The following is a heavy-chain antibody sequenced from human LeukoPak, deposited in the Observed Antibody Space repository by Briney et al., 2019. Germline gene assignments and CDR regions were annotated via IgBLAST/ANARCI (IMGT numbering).Heavy chain of an antibody. CDR2: INPNSGGT. V-gene: IGHV1-2*02. J-gene: IGHJ5*02. Sequence: ASVKVSCKASGYTFTSYDINWVRQATGQGLEWMGWINPNSGGTNYAQKFQGRVTMTRDTSISTAYMELSRLRSDDAAVYYCARGLGSSIVVVPAAHNWFDPWGQGTLVTVSS. D-gene: IGHD2-2*01. CDR3: ARGLGSSIVVVPAAHNWFDP. CDR1: GYTFTSYD.